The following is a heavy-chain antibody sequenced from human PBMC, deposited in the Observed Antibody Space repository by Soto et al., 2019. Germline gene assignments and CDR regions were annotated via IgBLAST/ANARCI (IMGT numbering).Heavy chain of an antibody. J-gene: IGHJ4*02. CDR1: GFTFSTYA. D-gene: IGHD6-13*01. CDR2: ISGTGGST. Sequence: EVQLLESGGGWVQPGGSLRLACAASGFTFSTYAMSWVRQAPGKGLEWVSAISGTGGSTYYADSVKGRFTISRDNSKNTLYLQMNSLRAEDTAVYYCSKNWDTTSSPASHWGQGTLVTVSS. CDR3: SKNWDTTSSPASH. V-gene: IGHV3-23*01.